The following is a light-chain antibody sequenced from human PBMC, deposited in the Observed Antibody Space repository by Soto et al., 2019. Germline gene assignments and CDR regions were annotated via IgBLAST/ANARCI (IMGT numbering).Light chain of an antibody. CDR2: AAS. CDR3: LQHDSYPLS. V-gene: IGKV1-17*01. J-gene: IGKJ1*01. Sequence: DIQMTQSPSSLSASVGDRVTITCRASQGVRNDLAWYQQKPGNAPKRLIYAASSLQSGVPSRFSGSGSGTEFTLTISSLQPEDFATYYCLQHDSYPLSFGQGTKVEIK. CDR1: QGVRND.